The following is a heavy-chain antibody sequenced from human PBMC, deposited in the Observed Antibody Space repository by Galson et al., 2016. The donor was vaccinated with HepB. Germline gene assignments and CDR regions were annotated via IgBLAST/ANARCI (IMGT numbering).Heavy chain of an antibody. CDR3: VKDKSSSGMDV. CDR1: GFTFNHYA. CDR2: VSADGFAT. Sequence: SLRLSCAGSGFTFNHYALHWVRQAPGKGLEYVSTVSADGFATDYADSVKGSFTISRDNSKYTVYLQMHSLRGEDTALNYCVKDKSSSGMDVWGQGTTAIVSS. J-gene: IGHJ6*02. V-gene: IGHV3-64D*06.